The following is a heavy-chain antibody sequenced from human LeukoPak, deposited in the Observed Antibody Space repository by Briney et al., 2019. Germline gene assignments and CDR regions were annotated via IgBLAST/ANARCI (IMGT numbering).Heavy chain of an antibody. D-gene: IGHD3-10*01. J-gene: IGHJ6*02. Sequence: PGGSLRLSCAASGFTVSSNYMSWVRQAPGKGLQWISVLYVDGSTYYADSVKGRFTISRHNSKNTLYLQMNSLRAEDTAVYYCGRRNYYSSGAPGVDVWGQGTTVTVSS. CDR1: GFTVSSNY. CDR3: GRRNYYSSGAPGVDV. V-gene: IGHV3-53*04. CDR2: LYVDGST.